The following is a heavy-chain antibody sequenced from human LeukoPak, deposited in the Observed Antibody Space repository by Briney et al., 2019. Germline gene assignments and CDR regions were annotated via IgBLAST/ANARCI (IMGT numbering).Heavy chain of an antibody. CDR1: GFTFSSYS. D-gene: IGHD6-19*01. CDR2: ISSSSSYI. CDR3: ARLGSGWSGEPNWFDP. V-gene: IGHV3-21*01. Sequence: GGSLRLSCAASGFTFSSYSMNWVRQGPGKGLEWVSSISSSSSYIYYADSVKGRFTISRDNAKNSLYLQMNSLRAEDTAVYYCARLGSGWSGEPNWFDPWGQGTLVTVSS. J-gene: IGHJ5*02.